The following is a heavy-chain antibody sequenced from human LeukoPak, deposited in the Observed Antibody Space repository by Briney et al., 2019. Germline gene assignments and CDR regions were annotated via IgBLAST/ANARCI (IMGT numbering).Heavy chain of an antibody. D-gene: IGHD3-22*01. V-gene: IGHV3-30-3*01. CDR2: ISYDGSNK. CDR1: GFTFSSYA. Sequence: PGRSLRLSCAASGFTFSSYAMHWVRQAPGKGLEWVAVISYDGSNKYYADSVKGRFTISRDNSKNTLYLQMNSLRAEDTAVYYCARVSYYYGYFDYWGQGTLVTVSS. J-gene: IGHJ4*02. CDR3: ARVSYYYGYFDY.